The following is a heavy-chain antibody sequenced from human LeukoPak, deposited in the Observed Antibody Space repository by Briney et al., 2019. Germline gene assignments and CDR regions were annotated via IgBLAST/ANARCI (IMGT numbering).Heavy chain of an antibody. J-gene: IGHJ3*02. CDR3: AKDRGSYPDAFDI. D-gene: IGHD1-26*01. Sequence: GGSLRLSCAASRFTFSSYAMNWVRQAPGKGLEWVSGISGSGGSTYYADSVKGRFTISRDNSKNTLYLQMNSLRAEDTAVYYCAKDRGSYPDAFDIWGQGTMVTVSS. V-gene: IGHV3-23*01. CDR2: ISGSGGST. CDR1: RFTFSSYA.